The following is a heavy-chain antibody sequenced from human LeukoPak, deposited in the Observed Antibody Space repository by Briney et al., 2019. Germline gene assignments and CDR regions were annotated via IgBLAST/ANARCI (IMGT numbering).Heavy chain of an antibody. J-gene: IGHJ4*02. CDR3: ARGGIAAALFDY. CDR1: GGSISSYY. V-gene: IGHV4-59*01. D-gene: IGHD6-13*01. CDR2: IYYSGST. Sequence: NTSETLSLTCTVSGGSISSYYWSWIRQPPGKGLEWIGYIYYSGSTNYNPSLKSRVTISVDTSKNQFSLKLSSVTAADTAVYYCARGGIAAALFDYWGQGTLVTVSS.